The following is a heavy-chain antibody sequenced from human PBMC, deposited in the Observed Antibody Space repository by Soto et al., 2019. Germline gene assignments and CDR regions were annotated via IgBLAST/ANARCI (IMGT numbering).Heavy chain of an antibody. V-gene: IGHV4-31*03. CDR1: GGSISSGGYY. CDR2: IYYSGST. J-gene: IGHJ4*02. CDR3: ARAAPYYDSSAVYYFDY. Sequence: PSETLSLTCTVSGGSISSGGYYWSWIRQHPGKGLGWIGYIYYSGSTYYNPSLKSRVTISVDTSKNQFSLKLSSVTAADTAVYYCARAAPYYDSSAVYYFDYWGQGTLVTVSS. D-gene: IGHD3-22*01.